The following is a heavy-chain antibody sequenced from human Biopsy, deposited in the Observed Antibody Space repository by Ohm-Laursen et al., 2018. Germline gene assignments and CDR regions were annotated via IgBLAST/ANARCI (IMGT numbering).Heavy chain of an antibody. V-gene: IGHV4-59*08. CDR3: GRREVVITHDAFDT. CDR1: GGSISSYY. J-gene: IGHJ3*02. CDR2: VSYSGST. D-gene: IGHD3-22*01. Sequence: SETLSLTCTVSGGSISSYYWTGIRQPPGKGLEWIGGVSYSGSTNRTPSLKSQVPILVDTSKNQFSLKVNSVTAADTAVYYCGRREVVITHDAFDTWGQGTMVTVSS.